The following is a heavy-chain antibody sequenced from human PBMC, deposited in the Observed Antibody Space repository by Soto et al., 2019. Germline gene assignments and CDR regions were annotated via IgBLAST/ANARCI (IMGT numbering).Heavy chain of an antibody. CDR2: ISAYNGNT. J-gene: IGHJ4*02. CDR3: ARSDCSGGSCYSYYFDY. Sequence: ASVKVSCKASGYTFTSYGISWVRHAPGQGLEWMGWISAYNGNTNYAQKLQGRVTMTTDTSTSTAYMELRSLRSDDTAVYYCARSDCSGGSCYSYYFDYWGQGTLVTVSS. D-gene: IGHD2-15*01. V-gene: IGHV1-18*01. CDR1: GYTFTSYG.